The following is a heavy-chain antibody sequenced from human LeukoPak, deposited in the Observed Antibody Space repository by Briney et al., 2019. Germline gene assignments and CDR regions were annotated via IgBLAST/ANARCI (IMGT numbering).Heavy chain of an antibody. D-gene: IGHD3-10*01. Sequence: GGSLRLSCAASGFTFSSYAMSWVRQAPGKGLEWVSAITGSGGSTYYADSVKGRFTISRDNSRNTLHLQMSSLRAEDTAVYYCAKGHYGSGTYYYFDYWGHGTLVTVSS. CDR2: ITGSGGST. CDR1: GFTFSSYA. V-gene: IGHV3-23*01. CDR3: AKGHYGSGTYYYFDY. J-gene: IGHJ4*01.